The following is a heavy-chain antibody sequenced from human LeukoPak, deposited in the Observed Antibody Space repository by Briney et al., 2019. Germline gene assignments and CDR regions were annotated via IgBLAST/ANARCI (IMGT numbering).Heavy chain of an antibody. Sequence: GASVKVSCKASGGTFSSYAITWVRQAPGQGLEWMGGIIPIFTTTHYAQKFQGRVIITTDESSTTAYMELSSLTSEDTAVYFCASTKIDYGDSTQAFDFWGQGTLVTVSS. CDR3: ASTKIDYGDSTQAFDF. CDR2: IIPIFTTT. V-gene: IGHV1-69*05. J-gene: IGHJ4*02. CDR1: GGTFSSYA. D-gene: IGHD4-17*01.